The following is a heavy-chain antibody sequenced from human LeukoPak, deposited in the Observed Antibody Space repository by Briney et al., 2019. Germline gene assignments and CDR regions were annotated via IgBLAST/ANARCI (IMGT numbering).Heavy chain of an antibody. D-gene: IGHD6-13*01. J-gene: IGHJ4*02. CDR1: GYTFTSYD. CDR3: ARGYSSSWHSNVYFDY. V-gene: IGHV1-8*01. CDR2: MNPNSGNT. Sequence: ASVKVSCKASGYTFTSYDINWVRQATGQGLEWMGWMNPNSGNTGYAQKFQGRVTMSRNTSISTAYMELSSQKSEDTAVYYCARGYSSSWHSNVYFDYWGQGTLVTVSS.